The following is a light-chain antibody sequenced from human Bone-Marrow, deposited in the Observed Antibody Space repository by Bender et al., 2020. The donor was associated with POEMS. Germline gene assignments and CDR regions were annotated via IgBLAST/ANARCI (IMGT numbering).Light chain of an antibody. CDR3: QSFDSSLSGSKV. V-gene: IGLV1-40*01. Sequence: AHAVNWYQHLQGTAPKLLIYSSHRRPSEVPDRFSGSRSGTSASLAITGLQAEDEADYYCQSFDSSLSGSKVFGGGTKLTVL. CDR1: AHA. CDR2: SSH. J-gene: IGLJ3*02.